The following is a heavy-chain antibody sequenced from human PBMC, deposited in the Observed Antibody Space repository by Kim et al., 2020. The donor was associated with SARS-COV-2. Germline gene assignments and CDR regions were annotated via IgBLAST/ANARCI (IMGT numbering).Heavy chain of an antibody. CDR2: ISAYNGNT. D-gene: IGHD2-15*01. V-gene: IGHV1-18*01. CDR1: GYTFTSYG. J-gene: IGHJ6*02. Sequence: ASVKVSCKASGYTFTSYGISWVRQAPGQGLEWMGWISAYNGNTNYAQKLQGRVTMTTDTSTSTAYMELRSLRSDDTAVYYCARAVEYFYYYYGMDVWGQGTTVTVSS. CDR3: ARAVEYFYYYYGMDV.